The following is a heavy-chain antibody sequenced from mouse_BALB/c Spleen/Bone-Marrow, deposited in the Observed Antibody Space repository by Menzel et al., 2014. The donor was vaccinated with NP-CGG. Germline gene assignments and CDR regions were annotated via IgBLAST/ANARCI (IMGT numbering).Heavy chain of an antibody. Sequence: QVQLQQSGPGLVAPSQSPSITCTVSGFSLTGYGVNWVRQPPGKGLEWLGMIWGDGSTDYNSALKSRLSISKDNSKSQVFLKMNSLQTDDTARYYCARREYGNYVAYWGQGTLVTVSA. CDR1: GFSLTGYG. V-gene: IGHV2-6-7*01. D-gene: IGHD2-10*02. CDR3: ARREYGNYVAY. CDR2: IWGDGST. J-gene: IGHJ3*01.